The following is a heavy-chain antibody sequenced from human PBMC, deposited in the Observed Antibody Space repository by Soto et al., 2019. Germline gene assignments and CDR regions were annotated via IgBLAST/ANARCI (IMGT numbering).Heavy chain of an antibody. CDR2: IYYSGST. CDR3: ARGIEGWYQGRYYYGMDV. CDR1: GGSVSSGSYY. Sequence: QVQLQESGPGLVKPSETLSLTCTVSGGSVSSGSYYWSWIRQPPGKGLEWIGYIYYSGSTNYYPSLKSRGTISVDTSKNQFSLKLSSVTAADTAVYYCARGIEGWYQGRYYYGMDVWGQGTTVTVSS. D-gene: IGHD6-19*01. V-gene: IGHV4-61*01. J-gene: IGHJ6*02.